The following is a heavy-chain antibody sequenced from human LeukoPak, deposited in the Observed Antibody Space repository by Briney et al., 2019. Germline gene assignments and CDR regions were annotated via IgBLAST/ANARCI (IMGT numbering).Heavy chain of an antibody. D-gene: IGHD6-19*01. CDR1: GFTFSSYA. Sequence: PGGSLRLSCAASGFTFSSYAMSWVRQAPGKGLEWVSAISGSGGSTYYADSVKGRFTISRDDSKSTLYLQMNSLRAEDTAVYYCAKDLPNYKIAVAGPFDYWGQGTLVTVSS. V-gene: IGHV3-23*01. J-gene: IGHJ4*02. CDR2: ISGSGGST. CDR3: AKDLPNYKIAVAGPFDY.